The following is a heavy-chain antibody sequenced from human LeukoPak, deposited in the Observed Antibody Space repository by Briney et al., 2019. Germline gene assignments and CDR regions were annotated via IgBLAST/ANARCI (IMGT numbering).Heavy chain of an antibody. D-gene: IGHD3-10*01. J-gene: IGHJ4*02. Sequence: ASVKVSCKISGFGLSVLSIHWMRQAPGKGLEWVGGIRPETGEPIFAQKFRGRVTITEDTFTDTGYLELRGLTSEDTAVYYCSTDSGRSYFYFDFWGQGTLVTVSA. CDR1: GFGLSVLS. CDR3: STDSGRSYFYFDF. V-gene: IGHV1-24*01. CDR2: IRPETGEP.